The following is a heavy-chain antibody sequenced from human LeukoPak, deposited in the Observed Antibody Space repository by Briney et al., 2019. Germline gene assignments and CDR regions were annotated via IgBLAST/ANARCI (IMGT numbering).Heavy chain of an antibody. V-gene: IGHV1-24*01. CDR3: ATDRTMVRGVPAEY. D-gene: IGHD3-10*01. Sequence: ASVKVSCKVSGYTLTELSMHWVRQAPGKGLEWMGGFDPEDGETIYAQKFQGRVTMTEDTSTDTAYMELSSLRSEDTAVYYCATDRTMVRGVPAEYWGQGTLVTVSS. CDR1: GYTLTELS. CDR2: FDPEDGET. J-gene: IGHJ4*02.